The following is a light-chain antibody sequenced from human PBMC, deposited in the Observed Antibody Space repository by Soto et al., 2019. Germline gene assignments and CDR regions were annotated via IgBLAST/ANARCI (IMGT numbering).Light chain of an antibody. CDR3: QKYDTSPRT. CDR1: QKISSTV. V-gene: IGKV3-20*01. Sequence: EIVLTQSPGTLSLSPGERDRLSCSASQKISSTVLAWYQQKPGQAPRLLIYGASSRTTGIPDRFSGSGSGTDFTLTISRLEPEDFAVDYCQKYDTSPRTCGQGTKGDIK. J-gene: IGKJ1*01. CDR2: GAS.